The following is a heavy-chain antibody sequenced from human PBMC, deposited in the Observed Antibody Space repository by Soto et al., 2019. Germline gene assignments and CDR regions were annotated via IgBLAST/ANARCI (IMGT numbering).Heavy chain of an antibody. D-gene: IGHD3-3*01. Sequence: ASVKVSCKASGGTFSSYAISWVRQATGQGFEYLGWISAYNGNTNYAQKLQGRVTMTTDTSTSTAYMELRSLRSDDTAVYYCARDLSPYDFWSGYYPTNWFDPWGQGTLVTVSS. V-gene: IGHV1-18*01. CDR2: ISAYNGNT. CDR1: GGTFSSYA. CDR3: ARDLSPYDFWSGYYPTNWFDP. J-gene: IGHJ5*02.